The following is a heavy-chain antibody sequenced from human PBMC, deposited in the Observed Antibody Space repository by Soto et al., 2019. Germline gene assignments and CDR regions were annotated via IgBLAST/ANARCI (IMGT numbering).Heavy chain of an antibody. CDR1: GGSVSSGSCY. CDR2: MYNSGNY. Sequence: QVQLQESGPGLVKPSETLPLTCTVSGGSVSSGSCYWSWIRQPPGKGFEWIGYMYNSGNYDYNPSLKSRVTISVDTSKNQFSLKLNSVTAADTAVYYCACGCSASAYIDYWGQGTLVTVSS. J-gene: IGHJ4*02. V-gene: IGHV4-61*01. CDR3: ACGCSASAYIDY. D-gene: IGHD6-19*01.